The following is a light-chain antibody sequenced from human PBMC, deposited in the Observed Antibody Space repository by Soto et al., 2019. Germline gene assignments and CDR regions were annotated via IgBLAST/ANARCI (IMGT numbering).Light chain of an antibody. CDR2: GAS. CDR3: QQYNSYSKT. CDR1: QSVSSSY. V-gene: IGKV3-20*01. Sequence: EIVLTQSPSTLALSPGERATLSFRASQSVSSSYLAWYQQKHGRAPRALIYGASNRDTGIPDRLSGGGSGTDFTLTISRLQPDDFETYYCQQYNSYSKTFGQGTKVEIK. J-gene: IGKJ1*01.